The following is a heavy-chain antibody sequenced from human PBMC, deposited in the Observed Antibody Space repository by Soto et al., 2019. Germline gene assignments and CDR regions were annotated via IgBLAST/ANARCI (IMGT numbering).Heavy chain of an antibody. V-gene: IGHV1-69*01. D-gene: IGHD3-10*01. CDR2: IIPIFDTT. CDR1: GGTFSNYA. J-gene: IGHJ4*02. CDR3: ARDGERNFFDY. Sequence: QVQLVQSGAEVKKPGSSVKVSCKASGGTFSNYAISWVQQAPGHGLEWMGGIIPIFDTTNYAQKFQGRVTLTADESTSTAYLELSSLRSEDTAVYYCARDGERNFFDYWGQGTLVTVSS.